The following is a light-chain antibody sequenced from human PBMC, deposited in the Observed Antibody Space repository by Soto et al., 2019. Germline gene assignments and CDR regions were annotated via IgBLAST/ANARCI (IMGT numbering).Light chain of an antibody. V-gene: IGKV3-11*01. CDR2: NAY. Sequence: EDVLTQSPATLSLSPGERATLSCRASQSLGNYLAWYQQKPGQAPRLLIYNAYIRAAGIPARFSGSGSGTDFTLTISSLEPEDFAVYYCQQRTFGQGTRLEI. CDR3: QQRT. J-gene: IGKJ5*01. CDR1: QSLGNY.